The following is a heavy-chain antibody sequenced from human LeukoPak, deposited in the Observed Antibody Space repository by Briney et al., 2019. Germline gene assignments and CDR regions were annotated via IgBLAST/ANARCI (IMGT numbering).Heavy chain of an antibody. J-gene: IGHJ4*02. Sequence: GASVKVSCKASGYTFTGYYMHWVRQAPGQGLEWMGWINPNSGGTNYAQKFQGRVTMTRDTSISTAYMELSRLRSDDTAVYYCATYYYDSSGKQYHFDYWGQGTLVTVSS. CDR3: ATYYYDSSGKQYHFDY. V-gene: IGHV1-2*02. CDR1: GYTFTGYY. CDR2: INPNSGGT. D-gene: IGHD3-22*01.